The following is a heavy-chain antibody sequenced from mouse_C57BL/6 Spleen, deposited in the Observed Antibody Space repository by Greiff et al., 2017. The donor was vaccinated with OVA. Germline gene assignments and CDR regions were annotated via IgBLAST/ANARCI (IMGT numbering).Heavy chain of an antibody. Sequence: EVKLMESGGGLVKPGGSLKLSCAASGFTFSDYGMHWVRQAPEKGLEWVAYISSGSSTIYYADTVKGRFTISRDNAKNTLFLQMTSLRSEDTAMYYCASGLFDSLFDYWGQGTTLTVSS. CDR1: GFTFSDYG. CDR2: ISSGSSTI. D-gene: IGHD6-2*01. V-gene: IGHV5-17*01. J-gene: IGHJ2*01. CDR3: ASGLFDSLFDY.